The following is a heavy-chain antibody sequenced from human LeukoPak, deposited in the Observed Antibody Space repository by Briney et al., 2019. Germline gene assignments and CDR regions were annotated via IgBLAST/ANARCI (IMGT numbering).Heavy chain of an antibody. V-gene: IGHV1-46*01. CDR1: GYTFTSYY. J-gene: IGHJ4*02. CDR2: INPSGGTT. D-gene: IGHD3-22*01. CDR3: ARGPYDGSAYYPSYFDF. Sequence: VASVKVSCKASGYTFTSYYIHWVRQAPGQGLEWMGIINPSGGTTSYAQKFQGRVTMTRDTSASTVYMELSSLTSDDTAVYYCARGPYDGSAYYPSYFDFWGLGTLVAVSS.